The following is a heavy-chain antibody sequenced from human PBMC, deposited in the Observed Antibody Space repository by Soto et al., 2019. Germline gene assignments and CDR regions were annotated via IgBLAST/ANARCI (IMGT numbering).Heavy chain of an antibody. CDR2: INPKRGGT. CDR1: GYSFTDYH. CDR3: ARGDSTDCSNGVCSFFYNHDMDV. D-gene: IGHD2-8*01. Sequence: ASVKVSFKASGYSFTDYHIHWVRQAPGQGLEWLGRINPKRGGTSTAQKFQGWVTMTTDTSISTASMELTRLTSDDTAIYYCARGDSTDCSNGVCSFFYNHDMDVWGQGTTVTVSS. J-gene: IGHJ6*02. V-gene: IGHV1-2*04.